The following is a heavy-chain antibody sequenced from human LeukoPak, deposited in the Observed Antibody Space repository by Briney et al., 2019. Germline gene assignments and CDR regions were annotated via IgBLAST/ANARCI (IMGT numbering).Heavy chain of an antibody. V-gene: IGHV3-23*01. Sequence: GGSLRLSCAASGFTFSSYGMSWVRQAPGKGLEWVSGISGSGVSTYHADSVKGRFTISRANSKDTLYLQMNSLRAEDTAVYYCAKETTTAYLDYWGQGTPVTVSS. CDR3: AKETTTAYLDY. J-gene: IGHJ4*02. CDR2: ISGSGVST. CDR1: GFTFSSYG. D-gene: IGHD3-16*01.